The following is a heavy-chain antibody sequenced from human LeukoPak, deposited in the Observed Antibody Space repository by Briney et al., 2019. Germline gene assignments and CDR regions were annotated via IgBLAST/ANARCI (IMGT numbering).Heavy chain of an antibody. Sequence: PSETLSLTCTVSGGSISSYYWSWIRQPPGKGLEWIGYIYYSGSTNYNPSLKSRVTISVDTSKNQFSLKLSSVTAADTAVYYCASLYYYDSSGYYYDYYFDYWGQGTLVTVSS. CDR3: ASLYYYDSSGYYYDYYFDY. CDR1: GGSISSYY. D-gene: IGHD3-22*01. CDR2: IYYSGST. J-gene: IGHJ4*02. V-gene: IGHV4-59*12.